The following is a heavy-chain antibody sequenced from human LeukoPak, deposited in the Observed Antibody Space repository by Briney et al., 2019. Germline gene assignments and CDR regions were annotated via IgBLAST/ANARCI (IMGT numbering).Heavy chain of an antibody. CDR1: GFMFRSYW. CDR2: INQDGSEK. J-gene: IGHJ6*04. CDR3: SRALEV. Sequence: GGSLGLSCEVSGFMFRSYWMDWVRQAPGRGLEWVANINQDGSEKYFVDSAKGRFTISRDNAKNSLYLQMNSLRAEDTAVYYCSRALEVWGKGTTVTVSS. V-gene: IGHV3-7*01.